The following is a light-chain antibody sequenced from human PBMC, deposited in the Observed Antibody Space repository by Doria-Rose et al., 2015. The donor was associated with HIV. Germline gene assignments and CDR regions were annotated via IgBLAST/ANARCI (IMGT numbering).Light chain of an antibody. CDR1: QSISNW. Sequence: TQSPSTLSASVGDRVTITCRASQSISNWLAWYQQKPGQAPKLPIYKASTLQSGVPSRFRGSGSGTEFTLTINSLQPDDFATYYCQHFDKYFSWTFGHGTKVDIK. V-gene: IGKV1-5*03. CDR3: QHFDKYFSWT. J-gene: IGKJ1*01. CDR2: KAS.